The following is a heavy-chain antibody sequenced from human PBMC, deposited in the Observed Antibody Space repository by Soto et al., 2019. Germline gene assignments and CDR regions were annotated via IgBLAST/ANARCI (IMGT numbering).Heavy chain of an antibody. V-gene: IGHV3-11*01. CDR3: ARKGLYCSSSSGYAHDGFDI. CDR2: ISTSGSTI. J-gene: IGHJ3*02. Sequence: GGSLRLSCAASGFTFSDYYVSWIRQAPGKGLEWVSYISTSGSTIYYADSVKGRFTISRDNAKNSLYLQMNSLRAEDTAMYYCARKGLYCSSSSGYAHDGFDIWGQGTMVTVSS. CDR1: GFTFSDYY. D-gene: IGHD2-2*01.